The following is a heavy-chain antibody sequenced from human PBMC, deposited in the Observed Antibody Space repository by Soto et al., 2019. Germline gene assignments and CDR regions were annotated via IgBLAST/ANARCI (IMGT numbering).Heavy chain of an antibody. Sequence: SETLSLTCAISGDSVSSNSAAWNWIRQSPSRGLEWLGRTYYRSRWYNDYAVSVRNRITVNPDTSKNQFSLQLTSVTPEDTAVYYCAGTTSHYWYYMDVWGKGTTVTVSS. CDR3: AGTTSHYWYYMDV. J-gene: IGHJ6*03. V-gene: IGHV6-1*01. CDR2: TYYRSRWYN. CDR1: GDSVSSNSAA. D-gene: IGHD1-7*01.